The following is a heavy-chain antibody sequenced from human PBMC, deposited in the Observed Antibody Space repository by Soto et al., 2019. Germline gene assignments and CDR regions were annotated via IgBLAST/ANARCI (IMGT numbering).Heavy chain of an antibody. D-gene: IGHD4-17*01. CDR1: GFTFSSYD. V-gene: IGHV3-23*01. Sequence: VQLLESGGGLVQPGGSLRLSCAASGFTFSSYDMSWVRQAPGKGLEWVSTISINGGSTYYADSVKGRFTISRDNSKNSLFLQMNSLSAEDSALYYCAKDPRRVYGYYEEFDYWGQGTLVTVSS. J-gene: IGHJ4*02. CDR3: AKDPRRVYGYYEEFDY. CDR2: ISINGGST.